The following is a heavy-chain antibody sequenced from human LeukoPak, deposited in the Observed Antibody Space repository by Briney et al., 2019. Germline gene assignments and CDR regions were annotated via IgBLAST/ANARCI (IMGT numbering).Heavy chain of an antibody. Sequence: GGSLRLSCAASGFTFSSYSMNWVRQAPGKGLEWVSSISSSSYIYYADSVKGRFTISRDNAKNSLYLQMNSLRAEDTAVYYCARDEMYCTNGVCYPPNWFDPWGQGTLVTVSS. CDR2: ISSSSYI. V-gene: IGHV3-21*01. J-gene: IGHJ5*02. D-gene: IGHD2-8*01. CDR1: GFTFSSYS. CDR3: ARDEMYCTNGVCYPPNWFDP.